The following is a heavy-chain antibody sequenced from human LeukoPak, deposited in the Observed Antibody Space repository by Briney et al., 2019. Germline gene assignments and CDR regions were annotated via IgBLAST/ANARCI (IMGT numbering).Heavy chain of an antibody. J-gene: IGHJ5*02. D-gene: IGHD6-6*01. CDR1: GGTFSSYA. CDR2: IIPIFGTA. Sequence: SVKVSCKASGGTFSSYAISWVRQAPGQGLEWMGGIIPIFGTANYAQKFQGRVTITTDESTSTAYMELSSLRSEDTAVYYCVIGYSEYWYWFDPWGQGTLVTVSS. V-gene: IGHV1-69*05. CDR3: VIGYSEYWYWFDP.